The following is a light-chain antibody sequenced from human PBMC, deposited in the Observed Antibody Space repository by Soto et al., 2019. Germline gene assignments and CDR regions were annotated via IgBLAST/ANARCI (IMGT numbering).Light chain of an antibody. CDR3: PQTYKTPLT. J-gene: IGKJ1*01. CDR1: QSSSNY. CDR2: VAS. Sequence: DMKMTQSPGSVSSSVVVAVTITSRASQSSSNYLNWYQQKPGKAPKLLIYVASSLSSGVPSRFSGSGSGTDFILTISSLQPEDFATYYSPQTYKTPLTFGQGTKVDI. V-gene: IGKV1-39*01.